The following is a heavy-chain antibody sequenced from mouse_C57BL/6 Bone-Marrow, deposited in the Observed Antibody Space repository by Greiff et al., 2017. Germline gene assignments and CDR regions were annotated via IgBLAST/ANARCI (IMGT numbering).Heavy chain of an antibody. CDR1: GFTFSDYG. CDR3: ARRIWLRRRRPYYYAMDY. V-gene: IGHV5-17*01. D-gene: IGHD2-2*01. J-gene: IGHJ4*01. CDR2: ISSGSSTI. Sequence: EVHLVESGGGLVKPGGSLKLSCAASGFTFSDYGMHWVRQAPEKGLEWVAYISSGSSTIYYADTVKGRFTISRDNAKNTLFLQMTSLRSEDTAMYYCARRIWLRRRRPYYYAMDYWGQGTSVTVSS.